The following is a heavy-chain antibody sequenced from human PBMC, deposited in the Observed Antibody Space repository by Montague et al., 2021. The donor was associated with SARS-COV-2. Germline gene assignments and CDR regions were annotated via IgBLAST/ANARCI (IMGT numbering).Heavy chain of an antibody. V-gene: IGHV6-1*01. CDR2: TYYRSMWKS. Sequence: CAISGDSVSSNSATWNWIRLSPSRGLEWLGRTYYRSMWKSDYARXLKSRIAINPDTSKNQFSLQLSSVTPEDTALYYCVRGIEAAGSYDYWGQGTLVTVSS. CDR1: GDSVSSNSAT. J-gene: IGHJ4*02. CDR3: VRGIEAAGSYDY. D-gene: IGHD6-13*01.